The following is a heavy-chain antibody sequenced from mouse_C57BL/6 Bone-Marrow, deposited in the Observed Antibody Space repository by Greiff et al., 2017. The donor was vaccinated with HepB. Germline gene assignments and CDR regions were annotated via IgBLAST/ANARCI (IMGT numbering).Heavy chain of an antibody. D-gene: IGHD2-4*01. CDR2: IYPGSGNT. CDR1: GYTFTDYY. J-gene: IGHJ2*01. CDR3: ARSRKIYYDFDY. Sequence: VQLQQSGAELVRPGASVKLSCKASGYTFTDYYINWVKQRPGQGLEWIARIYPGSGNTYYNEKFKGKATLTAEKSSSTAYMQLSSLTSEDSAVYFCARSRKIYYDFDYWGQGTTLTVSS. V-gene: IGHV1-76*01.